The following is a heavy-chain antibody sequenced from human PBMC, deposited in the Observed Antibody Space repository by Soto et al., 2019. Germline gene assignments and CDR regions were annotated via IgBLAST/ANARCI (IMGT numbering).Heavy chain of an antibody. CDR1: GYTFSSFY. CDR3: ARDWEFGY. J-gene: IGHJ4*02. CDR2: IDPSGDST. D-gene: IGHD3-10*01. Sequence: ASVKVSCKASGYTFSSFYMHWVRQAPGQGLEWMGVIDPSGDSTTYAQRFQGRLSMTRDTSTSTLYMELSSLRSEDTAVYYCARDWEFGYWGQGTLVTVSS. V-gene: IGHV1-46*01.